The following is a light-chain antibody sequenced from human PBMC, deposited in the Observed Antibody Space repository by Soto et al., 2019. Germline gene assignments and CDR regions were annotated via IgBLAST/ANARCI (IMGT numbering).Light chain of an antibody. Sequence: QSVLAQPASVSGSPGQSITISCTGASGYVGTYILVSWYQQHPGKAPKVVIYEGHKRPSGVPDRFSGSTSVNTASLTISGLQTDDEADYYCCLYVGATTYVFGTGTKLTVL. CDR2: EGH. CDR1: SGYVGTYIL. CDR3: CLYVGATTYV. V-gene: IGLV2-23*01. J-gene: IGLJ1*01.